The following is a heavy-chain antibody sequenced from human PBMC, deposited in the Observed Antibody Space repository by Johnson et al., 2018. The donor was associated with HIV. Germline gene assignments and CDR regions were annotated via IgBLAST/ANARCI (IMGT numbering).Heavy chain of an antibody. CDR2: ISYDGSTK. D-gene: IGHD3-22*01. CDR3: ARVSKYYDSIRGAFDI. V-gene: IGHV3-30-3*01. J-gene: IGHJ3*02. Sequence: QMLLVESGGGVVQPGRSLRLSCPASGFTFSNYAMHWVRQAPGKGLEWVAVISYDGSTKYYADSVKGRFNISRDNSKNTLYLQMNSLRAEDTAVYYCARVSKYYDSIRGAFDIWGQGTMVTVSS. CDR1: GFTFSNYA.